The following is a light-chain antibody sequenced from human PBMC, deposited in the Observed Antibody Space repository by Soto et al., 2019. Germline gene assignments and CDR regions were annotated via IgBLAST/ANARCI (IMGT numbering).Light chain of an antibody. V-gene: IGLV1-47*02. CDR1: TSNIGSNN. J-gene: IGLJ3*02. Sequence: QSVLAQPPSVSGTPGQRLTISCSGGTSNIGSNNVYWYQQLPGAAPKLLIYSNDQRPSGVPERFSGSRSGTSASLAISDLRSEDEGDYFCAAWDDSLRGVMFGGGTKLT. CDR2: SND. CDR3: AAWDDSLRGVM.